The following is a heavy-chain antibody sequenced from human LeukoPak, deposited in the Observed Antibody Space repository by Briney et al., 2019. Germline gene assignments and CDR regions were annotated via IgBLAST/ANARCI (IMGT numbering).Heavy chain of an antibody. CDR1: GYTFTGYY. Sequence: ASVKVSCKASGYTFTGYYMHWVRQATGQGLEWMGWMNPNSGKTGYAQKFQGRVTMTRNTSISTAYMELSSLRSEDTAVYYCASGYYTDELDLWGQGSLVTVSS. CDR2: MNPNSGKT. J-gene: IGHJ5*02. D-gene: IGHD3-3*01. CDR3: ASGYYTDELDL. V-gene: IGHV1-8*02.